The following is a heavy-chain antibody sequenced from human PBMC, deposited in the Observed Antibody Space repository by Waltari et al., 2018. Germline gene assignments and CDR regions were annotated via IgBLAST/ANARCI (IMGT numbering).Heavy chain of an antibody. V-gene: IGHV1-69*12. CDR1: GGHFGRFA. J-gene: IGHJ5*02. CDR2: IIPIFGTP. D-gene: IGHD1-1*01. CDR3: ARREIGGPLDP. Sequence: QVQLVQSGAELKKPGSSVKVSCRASGGHFGRFALSWVRQAPGQGLEWMGGIIPIFGTPNYAQRFQGRLTITADERTSTVFMELTSLTSDDTAIYFCARREIGGPLDPWGQGTLVTVSS.